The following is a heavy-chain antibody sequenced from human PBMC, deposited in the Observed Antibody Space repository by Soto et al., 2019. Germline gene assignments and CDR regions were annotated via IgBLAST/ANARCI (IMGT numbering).Heavy chain of an antibody. D-gene: IGHD6-13*01. V-gene: IGHV3-21*01. CDR2: ISSSSSYI. CDR1: GFTFSSYS. CDR3: ASHISSSWYAEYFQH. J-gene: IGHJ1*01. Sequence: GGSLRLSCAASGFTFSSYSMNWVRQAPGKGLEWVSSISSSSSYIYYADSVKGRFTISRDNAKNSLYLQMNSLRAEDAAVYSWASHISSSWYAEYFQHWGQGTLVTVSS.